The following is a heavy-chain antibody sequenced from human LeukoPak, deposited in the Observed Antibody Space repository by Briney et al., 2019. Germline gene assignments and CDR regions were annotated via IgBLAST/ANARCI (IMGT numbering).Heavy chain of an antibody. D-gene: IGHD3-9*01. Sequence: PGGSLRLSCAGSGFIFRNYAMSWVRQAPGMGLEWVSAISGSGVGTNYADSVKGRFTISRDNSKNTLCLQMNSLRAEDTAVYCCAKNGRDDHDKYFFDFWGQGTQVTVSS. J-gene: IGHJ4*02. CDR1: GFIFRNYA. CDR3: AKNGRDDHDKYFFDF. CDR2: ISGSGVGT. V-gene: IGHV3-23*01.